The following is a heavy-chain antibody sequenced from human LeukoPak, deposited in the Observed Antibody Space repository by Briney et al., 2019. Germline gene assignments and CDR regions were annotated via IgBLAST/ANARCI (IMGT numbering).Heavy chain of an antibody. V-gene: IGHV4-39*02. J-gene: IGHJ3*01. CDR2: IYYSGST. CDR3: ARSRYFGANAADGFDV. Sequence: GSLRLSCAASGFTFSSYAMSWVRQPPGKGLEWIGSIYYSGSTYYNPSLKSRVTISVDTSKNHFSLKLNSVTAADTAVYYCARSRYFGANAADGFDVWGQGTMVTVSS. D-gene: IGHD4/OR15-4a*01. CDR1: GFTFSSYA.